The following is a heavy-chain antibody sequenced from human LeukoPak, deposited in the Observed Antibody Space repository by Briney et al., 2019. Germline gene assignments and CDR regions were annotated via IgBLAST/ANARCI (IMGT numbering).Heavy chain of an antibody. Sequence: PGGSLRLSCAASGFSFSDYYMSWIRQAPGKGLEWVSYISSSGSNIYYADSVKGRFTISRDNAKNSLYLQMNSLRAGDTAVYYCARADGYNPIYYYYGMDVWGQGTTVTVSS. CDR3: ARADGYNPIYYYYGMDV. CDR1: GFSFSDYY. CDR2: ISSSGSNI. J-gene: IGHJ6*02. D-gene: IGHD5-24*01. V-gene: IGHV3-11*01.